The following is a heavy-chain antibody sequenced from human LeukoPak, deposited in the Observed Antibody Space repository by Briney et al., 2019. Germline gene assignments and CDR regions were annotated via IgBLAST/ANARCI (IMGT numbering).Heavy chain of an antibody. J-gene: IGHJ4*02. Sequence: SETLSLTCAVYGGSFSGYYWSWIRQPPGKGLEWIGEINHSGSTNYNPSLKSRVTISVDTSKNQFSLKLSSVTAADTAVYYCARGVRGYSYGPLYFDYWGQGTLVTVSS. D-gene: IGHD5-18*01. V-gene: IGHV4-34*01. CDR3: ARGVRGYSYGPLYFDY. CDR2: INHSGST. CDR1: GGSFSGYY.